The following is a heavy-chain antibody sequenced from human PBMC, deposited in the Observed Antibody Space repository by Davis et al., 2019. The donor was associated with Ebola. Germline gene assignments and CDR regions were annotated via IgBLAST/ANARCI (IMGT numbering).Heavy chain of an antibody. CDR1: GYTFTSYA. CDR3: ARSSWLRLGGDYYYYGMDV. Sequence: AASVKVSCKASGYTFTSYAMHWVRQAPGQRLEWMGWINAGNGNTKYSQKFQGRVTITRDTSASTAYMELSSLRSEDTAVYYCARSSWLRLGGDYYYYGMDVWGQGTTVTVSS. CDR2: INAGNGNT. V-gene: IGHV1-3*01. D-gene: IGHD5-12*01. J-gene: IGHJ6*02.